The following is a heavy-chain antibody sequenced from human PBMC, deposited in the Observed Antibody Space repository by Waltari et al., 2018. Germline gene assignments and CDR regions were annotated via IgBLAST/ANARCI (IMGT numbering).Heavy chain of an antibody. Sequence: QLQLQESGPGLVKPSETLSLTCTVSGGSISSSSYYWGWIRQPPGKGLEWIGSIYYSGNTYYNPSLKSRVTISVDTSKNQFSLKVSSVTAADTAVYYCARHVRGITIFGVVITHFDYWGQGTLVTVSS. J-gene: IGHJ4*02. CDR2: IYYSGNT. CDR1: GGSISSSSYY. CDR3: ARHVRGITIFGVVITHFDY. D-gene: IGHD3-3*01. V-gene: IGHV4-39*01.